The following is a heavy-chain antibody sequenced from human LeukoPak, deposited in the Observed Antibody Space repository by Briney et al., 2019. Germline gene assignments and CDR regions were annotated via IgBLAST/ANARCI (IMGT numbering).Heavy chain of an antibody. D-gene: IGHD6-19*01. CDR2: IRYDGSNK. CDR1: GFTFSSYG. Sequence: GGSLRLSCAASGFTFSSYGMHWVRQAPGKGLEWVAFIRYDGSNKYYADSVKGRFTISRDNSKNTLYLQMNSLRAEDTAVYYCAKDACSGYSSNLFDYWGQGTLVTVSS. V-gene: IGHV3-30*02. CDR3: AKDACSGYSSNLFDY. J-gene: IGHJ4*02.